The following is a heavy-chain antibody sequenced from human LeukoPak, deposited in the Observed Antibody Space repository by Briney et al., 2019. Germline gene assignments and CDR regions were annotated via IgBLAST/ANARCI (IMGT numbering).Heavy chain of an antibody. J-gene: IGHJ4*02. V-gene: IGHV3-43*02. CDR2: ISGDGGAT. Sequence: PGGSLRLSCAASGFTFSRHSMRWVRQAPGKGLGWVSLISGDGGATYYAESVKSRFTISRENSKSSLYLQMNRLSTEETALYYCAKKSERYSGGPRNFDNWGQGTLVTVSS. CDR3: AKKSERYSGGPRNFDN. D-gene: IGHD1-26*01. CDR1: GFTFSRHS.